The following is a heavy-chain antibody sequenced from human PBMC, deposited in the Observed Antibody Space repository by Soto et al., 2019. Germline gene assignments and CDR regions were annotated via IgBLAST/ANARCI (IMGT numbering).Heavy chain of an antibody. CDR3: ASGGSSNWFDP. J-gene: IGHJ5*02. CDR2: IYYTGSA. D-gene: IGHD1-26*01. V-gene: IGHV4-30-4*01. Sequence: VQLLESGPGLVKPSQTLSLTCTVSSGSISSADYYWSWIRQPPGKGLEWIGYIYYTGSAYYNPSLKSRVTMSVDTSKNQFSLKVTSVTAADTAVYYCASGGSSNWFDPWGQGTLVTVSS. CDR1: SGSISSADYY.